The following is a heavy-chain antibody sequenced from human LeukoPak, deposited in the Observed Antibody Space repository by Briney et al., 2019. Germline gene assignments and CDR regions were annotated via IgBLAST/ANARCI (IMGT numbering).Heavy chain of an antibody. D-gene: IGHD3-10*01. CDR1: GFTFSSYW. J-gene: IGHJ5*02. Sequence: GGSLRLSCAVSGFTFSSYWMTWVRQPPGKRLEWVANINRDGSEKNYVDSVKGRFTISRDNAKDSLYLQMSNLRGEDTAVYYCARNHYPWGQGTLVTVST. CDR2: INRDGSEK. V-gene: IGHV3-7*01. CDR3: ARNHYP.